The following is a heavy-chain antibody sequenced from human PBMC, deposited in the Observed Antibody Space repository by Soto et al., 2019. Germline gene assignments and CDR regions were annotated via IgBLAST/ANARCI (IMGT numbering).Heavy chain of an antibody. CDR1: WDSFHSNSAP. V-gene: IGHV6-1*01. CDR2: TYYRSKSYN. D-gene: IGHD5-12*01. Sequence: PSQTLSRTCTISWDSFHSNSAPGNWIRQSPSRGLEWLGRTYYRSKSYNDYAVSVKSRIAVNPDTSKNQFCLQLNSVTHEDTAVYYCARGPNVATIDLPFPSRDNYGMDVWGQGTKVTVSS. J-gene: IGHJ6*02. CDR3: ARGPNVATIDLPFPSRDNYGMDV.